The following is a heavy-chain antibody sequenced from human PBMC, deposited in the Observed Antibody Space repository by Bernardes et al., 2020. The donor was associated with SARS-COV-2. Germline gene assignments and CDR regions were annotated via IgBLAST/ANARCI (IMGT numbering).Heavy chain of an antibody. CDR3: AIDVAGEHST. D-gene: IGHD3-16*01. J-gene: IGHJ5*02. Sequence: GGSLRVSCAASGYTFSSFWMHWVRQAPGKGLVWVSRIDNYGSTINYADSVKGRFTISRDNSRNTLYLQMNNLRAEDTAVYYCAIDVAGEHSTWGQGTLVTVSS. V-gene: IGHV3-74*01. CDR1: GYTFSSFW. CDR2: IDNYGSTI.